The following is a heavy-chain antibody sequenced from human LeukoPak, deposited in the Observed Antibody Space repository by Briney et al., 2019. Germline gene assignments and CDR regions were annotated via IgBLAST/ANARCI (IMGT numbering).Heavy chain of an antibody. D-gene: IGHD6-13*01. CDR1: GGSISSYY. Sequence: RASETLSLTCSVSGGSISSYYWSWIRQPPGKGLEWIGYIYYSGSTNYNPSLKSRVTISVDTSKNQFSLKLSSVTAADTAVYYCAREYSSRIINSIWFDPWGQGTLVTVSS. J-gene: IGHJ5*02. CDR2: IYYSGST. V-gene: IGHV4-59*01. CDR3: AREYSSRIINSIWFDP.